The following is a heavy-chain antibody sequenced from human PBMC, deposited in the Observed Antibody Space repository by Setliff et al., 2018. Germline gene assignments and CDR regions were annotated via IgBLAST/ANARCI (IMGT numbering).Heavy chain of an antibody. CDR3: AREFTRYYNFWSAHRYYMDV. CDR1: GYTFTSYA. D-gene: IGHD3-3*01. J-gene: IGHJ6*03. Sequence: GASVKVSCKASGYTFTSYAMHWVRQAPGQRPEWMGWINAGNGNTKYSQKFQGRVTITRDTSASTAYMELSSLRSEDTAVYYCAREFTRYYNFWSAHRYYMDVWGKGTTVTVSS. V-gene: IGHV1-3*01. CDR2: INAGNGNT.